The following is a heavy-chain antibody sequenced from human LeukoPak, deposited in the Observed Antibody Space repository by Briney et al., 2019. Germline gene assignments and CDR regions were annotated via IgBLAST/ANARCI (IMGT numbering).Heavy chain of an antibody. V-gene: IGHV4-59*01. Sequence: GSLRLSCTASGFILSSYAMNWVRQPPGKGLEWIGYIYYSGSTNYNPSLKSRVTISVDTSKNQFSLKLSSVTAADTAVYYCARGGSITMVRGVPFDYWGQGTLVTVSS. CDR2: IYYSGST. CDR1: GFILSSYA. CDR3: ARGGSITMVRGVPFDY. D-gene: IGHD3-10*01. J-gene: IGHJ4*02.